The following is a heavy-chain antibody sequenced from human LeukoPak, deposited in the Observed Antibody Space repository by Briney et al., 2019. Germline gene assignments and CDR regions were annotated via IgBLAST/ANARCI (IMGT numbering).Heavy chain of an antibody. CDR1: GGSINSY. CDR2: ISGSGTI. V-gene: IGHV4-4*07. Sequence: SETLSLTCTVSGGSINSYWSWIRQPAGKGLEWIGRISGSGTINYCPALQSRLSISIDTSKNQFSLKLMSVTAADTAVYYCARDSGTTGEVKFDPWGQGTLVTVSS. D-gene: IGHD3-10*01. J-gene: IGHJ5*02. CDR3: ARDSGTTGEVKFDP.